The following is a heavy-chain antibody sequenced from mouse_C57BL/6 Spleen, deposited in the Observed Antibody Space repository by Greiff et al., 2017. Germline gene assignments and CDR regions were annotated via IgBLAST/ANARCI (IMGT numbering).Heavy chain of an antibody. CDR2: ISYDGSN. CDR3: ARDLLLRYAMDY. D-gene: IGHD1-1*01. CDR1: GYSITSGYY. V-gene: IGHV3-6*01. J-gene: IGHJ4*01. Sequence: VQLKQSGPGLVKPSQSLSLTCSVTGYSITSGYYWNWIRQFPGNKLEWMGYISYDGSNNYNPSLKNRISITRDTSKNQFFLKLNSVTTEDTATYYCARDLLLRYAMDYWGQGTSVTVSS.